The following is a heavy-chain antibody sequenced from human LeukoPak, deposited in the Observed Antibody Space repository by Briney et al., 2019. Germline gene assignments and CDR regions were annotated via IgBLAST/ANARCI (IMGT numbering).Heavy chain of an antibody. J-gene: IGHJ6*03. CDR2: INPNSGGT. CDR1: GYTFTGYY. V-gene: IGHV1-2*06. D-gene: IGHD5-18*01. Sequence: GASVKVSCKASGYTFTGYYMHWVRQAPGQGLEWMGRINPNSGGTNYAQKFQGRVTMTRDTSISTAYMELSRLRSDETAVYYCPTVDTAMTKIVDYYYMDVWGKGTTVTVSS. CDR3: PTVDTAMTKIVDYYYMDV.